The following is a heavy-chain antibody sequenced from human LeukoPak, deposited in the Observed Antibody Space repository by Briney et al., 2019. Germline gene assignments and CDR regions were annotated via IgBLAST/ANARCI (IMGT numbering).Heavy chain of an antibody. D-gene: IGHD3-3*01. CDR3: AREGITIFGVVIMDAFDI. CDR1: GGSISSGSYY. Sequence: SQTLSLTCTVSGGSISSGSYYWSWIRQPAGKGLEWIGRIYTSGSTNYNPSLKSRVTISVDTSKNQFSLKLSSVTAADTAVYYCAREGITIFGVVIMDAFDIWGQGTVVTVSS. CDR2: IYTSGST. J-gene: IGHJ3*02. V-gene: IGHV4-61*02.